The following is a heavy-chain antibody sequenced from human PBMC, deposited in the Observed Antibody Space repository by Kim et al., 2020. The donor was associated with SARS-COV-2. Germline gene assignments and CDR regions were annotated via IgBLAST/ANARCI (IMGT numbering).Heavy chain of an antibody. CDR1: GGSVSSGSYY. CDR3: ARVDSNRDAFDI. Sequence: SETLSLTCTVSGGSVSSGSYYWSWIRQPPGKGLEWIGYIYYSGSTNYNPSLKSRVTISVDTSKNQFSLKLSSVTAADTAVYYCARVDSNRDAFDIWGQGTMVTVSS. CDR2: IYYSGST. D-gene: IGHD4-4*01. V-gene: IGHV4-61*01. J-gene: IGHJ3*02.